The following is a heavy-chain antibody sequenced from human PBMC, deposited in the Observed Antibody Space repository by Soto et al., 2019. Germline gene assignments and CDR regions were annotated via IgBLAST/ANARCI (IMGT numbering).Heavy chain of an antibody. J-gene: IGHJ4*02. CDR2: ISTNSITI. D-gene: IGHD1-26*01. CDR1: GFIFSDNY. Sequence: QVQLVESGGGLVKPGGSLRLSCAVSGFIFSDNYMSWIRQAPGKGLEWVSYISTNSITIYYADSVKGRFTISRDNAKNSLYLQMNGLRAEDTAMYYCASARAGSGRSFDNWGQGTLVTVSS. V-gene: IGHV3-11*01. CDR3: ASARAGSGRSFDN.